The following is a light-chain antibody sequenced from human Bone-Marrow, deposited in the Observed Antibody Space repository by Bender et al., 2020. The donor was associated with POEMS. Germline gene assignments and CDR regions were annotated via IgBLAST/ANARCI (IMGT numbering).Light chain of an antibody. CDR3: CSYAGDGTWV. CDR2: EAT. CDR1: SNDIGRYNL. V-gene: IGLV2-23*01. Sequence: QSALTQPASVSGSPGQSITISCSGTSNDIGRYNLVSWFQHHPGKAPKLVIFEATKRPSGVSNRFSGSKSGNTASLTISGVQAEDESDYFCCSYAGDGTWVFGGGTKLTVL. J-gene: IGLJ3*02.